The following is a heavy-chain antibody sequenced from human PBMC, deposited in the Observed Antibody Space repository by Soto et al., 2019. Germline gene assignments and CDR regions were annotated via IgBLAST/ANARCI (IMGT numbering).Heavy chain of an antibody. CDR3: AREGYYSGSGTYSPPRYYGMDV. CDR1: GYTFSSYG. V-gene: IGHV1-18*01. CDR2: IIDYNGNT. D-gene: IGHD3-10*01. J-gene: IGHJ6*02. Sequence: QVQLVQSGAEVKRAGASVKVSCKASGYTFSSYGLSWVRQAPGQGLEWMGWIIDYNGNTHYAQKFQGRVIMTTDTSVRTAYMELRSLRSDDTAVYFCAREGYYSGSGTYSPPRYYGMDVWGQGTTVTVSS.